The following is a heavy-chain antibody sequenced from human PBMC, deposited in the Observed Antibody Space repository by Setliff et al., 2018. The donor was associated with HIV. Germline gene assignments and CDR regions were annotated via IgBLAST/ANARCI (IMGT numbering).Heavy chain of an antibody. V-gene: IGHV4-39*02. CDR3: ARDGGSSGWYFVLGYSDY. CDR1: GGPTDSGSYY. J-gene: IGHJ4*02. Sequence: SETLSLTCTVSGGPTDSGSYYWAWIRQPPGKGLEWIGSMYCTGSTYYNPSLKSRVTISIDTSKNQFSLKLNSVTAADTAMYYCARDGGSSGWYFVLGYSDYWGPGTLVTVSS. D-gene: IGHD6-19*01. CDR2: MYCTGST.